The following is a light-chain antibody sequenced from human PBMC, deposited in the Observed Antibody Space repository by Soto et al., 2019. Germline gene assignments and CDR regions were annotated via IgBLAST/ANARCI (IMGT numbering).Light chain of an antibody. Sequence: DIVLTQSPGTLSLSPGARATLSCRTSRSVSGAYLAWYQQKPGQAPRLLIYAASSRATGIPDRFSGSVSGTDFTLTINRLEPDDFAVYYCQQYGNSRYAFGQGTKLEI. V-gene: IGKV3-20*01. CDR3: QQYGNSRYA. CDR1: RSVSGAY. CDR2: AAS. J-gene: IGKJ2*01.